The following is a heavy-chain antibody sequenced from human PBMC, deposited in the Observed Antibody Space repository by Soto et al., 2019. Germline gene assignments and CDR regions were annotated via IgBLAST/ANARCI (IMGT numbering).Heavy chain of an antibody. CDR3: AEELRPGYNLAYFAH. V-gene: IGHV3-23*01. Sequence: WGSLRLSCAASGFTFTSDDVSWVRQPPGTGLEWVSVITGSGDSTYYSDSAQGRFTISRDNSTNTLYLLMDSLRPADSDVYYWAEELRPGYNLAYFAHWGQGTLVTVSS. J-gene: IGHJ4*01. D-gene: IGHD2-2*02. CDR1: GFTFTSDD. CDR2: ITGSGDST.